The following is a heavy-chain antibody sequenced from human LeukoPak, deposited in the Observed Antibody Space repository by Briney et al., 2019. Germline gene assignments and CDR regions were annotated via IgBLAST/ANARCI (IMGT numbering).Heavy chain of an antibody. V-gene: IGHV3-7*05. CDR3: ARDQYNYYGMDV. J-gene: IGHJ6*02. Sequence: GGSLRLSCVASGFTFTTHWMSWVRQAPGEGPEWVANIKQDGSARNYVDSVKGRFTISRDNAKNSLYLQLNCLRVEDTAVYYCARDQYNYYGMDVWGQGTTVTVSS. CDR2: IKQDGSAR. CDR1: GFTFTTHW. D-gene: IGHD6-6*01.